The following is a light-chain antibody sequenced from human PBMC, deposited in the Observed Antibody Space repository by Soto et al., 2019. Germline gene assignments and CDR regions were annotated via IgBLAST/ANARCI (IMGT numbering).Light chain of an antibody. J-gene: IGLJ3*02. CDR2: GNS. CDR3: QSYDSSLSRSV. V-gene: IGLV1-40*01. Sequence: QPVLTQSPSVSGAPGQRVTISCTGSSSNIGAGYDVHWYQQLPGTAPKLLIYGNSNRPSGVPDRFSGSKSGTSASLAITGLQAEDEADYYCQSYDSSLSRSVFGGGTKLTVL. CDR1: SSNIGAGYD.